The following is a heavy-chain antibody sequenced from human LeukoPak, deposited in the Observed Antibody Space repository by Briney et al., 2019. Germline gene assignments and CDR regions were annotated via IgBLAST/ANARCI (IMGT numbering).Heavy chain of an antibody. J-gene: IGHJ4*02. CDR1: GGTFSSYA. D-gene: IGHD4-11*01. CDR3: ASLGGYSNYVFDY. V-gene: IGHV1-69*13. Sequence: ASVKVSCKASGGTFSSYAISWVRQAPGQGLEWMGGIIPIFGTANYAQNFQGRVTITADESTSTAYMELSSLRSEDTAVHYCASLGGYSNYVFDYWGQGTLVTVSS. CDR2: IIPIFGTA.